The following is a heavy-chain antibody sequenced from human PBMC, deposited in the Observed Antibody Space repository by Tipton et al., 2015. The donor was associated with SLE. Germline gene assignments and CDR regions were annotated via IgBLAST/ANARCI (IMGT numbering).Heavy chain of an antibody. CDR3: AGPIRQDGFDI. CDR2: VYTTGAT. J-gene: IGHJ3*02. V-gene: IGHV4-61*09. CDR1: GDSISSGPYY. D-gene: IGHD2-21*01. Sequence: TLSLTCIVSGDSISSGPYYWSWIRQPAGKGLEWIGHVYTTGATNYNPSLKSRVTISLDTSKNQFFLNLTSVTAADTAMYYCAGPIRQDGFDIWGQGTMVTVSS.